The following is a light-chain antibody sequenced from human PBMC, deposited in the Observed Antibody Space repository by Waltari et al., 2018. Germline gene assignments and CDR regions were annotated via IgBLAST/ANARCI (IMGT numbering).Light chain of an antibody. J-gene: IGLJ3*02. CDR3: GTWDGSLSAWV. CDR1: SSNIGSNY. Sequence: QSVLTQPPSASGTPGQRVTISCSGSSSNIGSNYVYWYQQVPGTAPKLLIYRNNQRPSGVPDRFSCSKSGTSASLAISGLRSEDEADYDCGTWDGSLSAWVFGGGTKLTVL. CDR2: RNN. V-gene: IGLV1-47*01.